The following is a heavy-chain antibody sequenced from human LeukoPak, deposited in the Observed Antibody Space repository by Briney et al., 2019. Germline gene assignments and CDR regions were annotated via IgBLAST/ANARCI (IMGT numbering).Heavy chain of an antibody. V-gene: IGHV3-7*03. CDR1: GFTFSRHW. CDR2: IKQDGSEK. J-gene: IGHJ3*02. D-gene: IGHD2-21*02. Sequence: GGSLRLSCAASGFTFSRHWMSWVRQAPGKGLEWVANIKQDGSEKYYVDSVKGRFTISRDNSKNTLYLQMNSLRAEDTAVYYCARDSLVTAAFDIWGQGTMVTVSS. CDR3: ARDSLVTAAFDI.